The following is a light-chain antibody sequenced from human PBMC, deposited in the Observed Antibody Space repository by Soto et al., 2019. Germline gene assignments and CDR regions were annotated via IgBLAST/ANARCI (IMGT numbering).Light chain of an antibody. CDR1: QSVSNS. CDR3: QQYNNWSQIA. V-gene: IGKV3-15*01. CDR2: GAS. J-gene: IGKJ5*01. Sequence: EIVMTQSPATLSVSPGERATLSCRASQSVSNSLAWYQHKAGQAPRLLIIGASTSATGVPATFCGSGAATEFSLTISSLQSEDFAVSYCQQYNNWSQIAFGQGTRLEI.